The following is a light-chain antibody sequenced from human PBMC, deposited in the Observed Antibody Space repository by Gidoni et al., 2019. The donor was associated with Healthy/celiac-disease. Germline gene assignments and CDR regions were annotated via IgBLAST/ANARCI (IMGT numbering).Light chain of an antibody. Sequence: DIQMTQPPSSLSASVGDRVSITCRASQSISSYLNWYQQKPGKAPKLLSYAASSLQSGVPSRFSGSGSGTDFTLTISSLQPEDCATYYCQQSYSTPRTFGQGTKLEIK. CDR2: AAS. V-gene: IGKV1-39*01. CDR3: QQSYSTPRT. CDR1: QSISSY. J-gene: IGKJ1*01.